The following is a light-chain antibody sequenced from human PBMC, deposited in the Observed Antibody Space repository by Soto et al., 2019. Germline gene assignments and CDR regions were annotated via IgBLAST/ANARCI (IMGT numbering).Light chain of an antibody. CDR2: GAS. Sequence: EIVLTQSPATLSLSPGERATLSCRASQSVSSSYLAWYQQRPGQAPRLLIYGASSRATGIPDRFSGSGSGTDFTLSISRLEPEDFAVYFCQQYGSSPITFGQGTRLEIK. J-gene: IGKJ5*01. V-gene: IGKV3-20*01. CDR1: QSVSSSY. CDR3: QQYGSSPIT.